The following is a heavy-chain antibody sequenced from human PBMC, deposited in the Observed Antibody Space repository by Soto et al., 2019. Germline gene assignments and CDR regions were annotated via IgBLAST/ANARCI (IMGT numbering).Heavy chain of an antibody. J-gene: IGHJ4*02. CDR1: GFVFSDFQ. CDR2: ITGTSAFT. D-gene: IGHD3-16*01. Sequence: GALRLSCAASGFVFSDFQFNWVRQAPGGGLEWLSSITGTSAFTEYAESIEGRFTISRDNPNKLLFLHMDNLRPEDTAVYYCARDNLAFQGAFDLWGQGTLVTVSS. V-gene: IGHV3-21*01. CDR3: ARDNLAFQGAFDL.